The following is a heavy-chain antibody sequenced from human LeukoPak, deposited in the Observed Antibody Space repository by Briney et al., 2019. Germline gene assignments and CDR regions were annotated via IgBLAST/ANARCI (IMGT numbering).Heavy chain of an antibody. J-gene: IGHJ4*02. V-gene: IGHV1-69*01. Sequence: SVKVSCKASGGTFSSYAISWVRQAPGQWLEWMGGIIPIFGTANYAQKFQGRVTITADESTSTAYMELSSLRSEDTAVYYCARLRLDLPPDIVVVPAAMDDYWGQGTLVTVCS. CDR3: ARLRLDLPPDIVVVPAAMDDY. D-gene: IGHD2-2*01. CDR1: GGTFSSYA. CDR2: IIPIFGTA.